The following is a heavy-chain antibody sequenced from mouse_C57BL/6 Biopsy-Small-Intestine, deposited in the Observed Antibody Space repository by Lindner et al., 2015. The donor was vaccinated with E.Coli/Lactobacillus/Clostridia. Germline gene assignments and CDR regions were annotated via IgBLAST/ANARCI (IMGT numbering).Heavy chain of an antibody. D-gene: IGHD2-5*01. Sequence: VQLQESGGGLVQPGGSRGLSCEGSGFTFSGFWMSWVRQTPGKTLEWIGDINSDGSEINYAPSIKDRFTIFRDNDKSTLYLQMSNVRSEDTATYFCMRSHYSNPYYFDYWGQGTTLTVSS. CDR2: INSDGSEI. V-gene: IGHV11-2*01. J-gene: IGHJ2*01. CDR1: GFTFSGFW. CDR3: MRSHYSNPYYFDY.